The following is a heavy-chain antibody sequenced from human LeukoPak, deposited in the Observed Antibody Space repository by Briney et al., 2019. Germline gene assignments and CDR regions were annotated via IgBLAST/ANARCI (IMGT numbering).Heavy chain of an antibody. CDR3: AKGLLLWFGEIHAFDI. Sequence: GGSLRLSCAASGFTFSSYAMSWVRQAPGKGLEWVSAISGSGGSTYYADSVKGRFTISRDNSKNTLYLQMNSLRAEDTAVYYCAKGLLLWFGEIHAFDIWGQGTMVTVSS. J-gene: IGHJ3*02. D-gene: IGHD3-10*01. V-gene: IGHV3-23*01. CDR2: ISGSGGST. CDR1: GFTFSSYA.